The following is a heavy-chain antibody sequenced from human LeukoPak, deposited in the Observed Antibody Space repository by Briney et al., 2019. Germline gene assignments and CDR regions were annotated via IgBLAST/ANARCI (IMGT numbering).Heavy chain of an antibody. Sequence: GGSLRLSCAASGFTFSSYAMSWVRQAPGKGLEWVSAISGSGGSTYYADSVKGRFTISRDNAKNMLFLQMNSLRADDTAAYYCVRNIGTDWGQGTLVTVSS. CDR1: GFTFSSYA. J-gene: IGHJ4*02. CDR3: VRNIGTD. D-gene: IGHD1-14*01. CDR2: ISGSGGST. V-gene: IGHV3-23*01.